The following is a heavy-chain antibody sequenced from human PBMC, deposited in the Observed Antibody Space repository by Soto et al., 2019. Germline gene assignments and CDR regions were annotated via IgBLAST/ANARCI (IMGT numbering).Heavy chain of an antibody. Sequence: PVQSRRLAGAASGFAFMMYAMRWISLGPGKGLGWVAVISYDGSNKYYADSVKGRGTISRENSKNTLYLQMNSLRGEGTAVYYYAEDARAGAAAYWRQGNL. J-gene: IGHJ4*02. D-gene: IGHD2-15*01. CDR1: GFAFMMYA. CDR2: ISYDGSNK. V-gene: IGHV3-30*17. CDR3: AEDARAGAAAY.